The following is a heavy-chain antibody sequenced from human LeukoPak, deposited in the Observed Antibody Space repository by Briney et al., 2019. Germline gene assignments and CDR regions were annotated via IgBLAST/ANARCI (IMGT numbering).Heavy chain of an antibody. J-gene: IGHJ4*02. CDR1: GFTFSSYS. CDR2: ISSSSSYI. Sequence: GGSLRLSCAASGFTFSSYSMNWVRQAPGKGLEWVSSISSSSSYIYYADSVKGRFTISRDNAKNSLYLQMNSLRAEDTAVYYCARDGLGVPEGYWGQGTLVTVSS. D-gene: IGHD3-10*01. CDR3: ARDGLGVPEGY. V-gene: IGHV3-21*01.